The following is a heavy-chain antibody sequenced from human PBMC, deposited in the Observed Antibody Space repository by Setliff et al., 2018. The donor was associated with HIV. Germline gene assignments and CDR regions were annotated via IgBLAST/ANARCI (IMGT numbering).Heavy chain of an antibody. J-gene: IGHJ6*03. V-gene: IGHV4-34*01. CDR2: INHSGST. CDR1: GGSFSGYY. Sequence: SETLSLTCAVYGGSFSGYYWSWIRQPPGKRLEWIGEINHSGSTNYNPSLKSRVTISVDTSKNQFSLKLSSVTAADTAVYYCARGPRYYDILTGPYYYYYYMDVWGKGTTVTVSS. D-gene: IGHD3-9*01. CDR3: ARGPRYYDILTGPYYYYYYMDV.